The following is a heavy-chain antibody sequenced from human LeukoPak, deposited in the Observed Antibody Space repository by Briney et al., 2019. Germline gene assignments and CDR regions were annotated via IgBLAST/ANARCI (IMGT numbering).Heavy chain of an antibody. CDR2: ISSSSSTI. V-gene: IGHV3-48*01. CDR1: GFTFSSYS. D-gene: IGHD1-26*01. CDR3: ARDSSPQTLQWELLRDGAFDI. J-gene: IGHJ3*02. Sequence: GGSLRLSCAASGFTFSSYSMNWVRQAPGKGLEWVSYISSSSSTIYYADSVKGRFTISRDNAKNSLYLQMNSLRAEDTAVYYCARDSSPQTLQWELLRDGAFDIWGQGTMVTVSS.